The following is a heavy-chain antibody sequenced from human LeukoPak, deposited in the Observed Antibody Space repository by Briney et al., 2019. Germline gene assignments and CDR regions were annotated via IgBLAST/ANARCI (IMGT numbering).Heavy chain of an antibody. CDR3: ASHYDILTVGLYFQH. V-gene: IGHV4-39*07. J-gene: IGHJ1*01. CDR1: GGSISSSSYY. D-gene: IGHD3-9*01. Sequence: SETLSLTCTVSGGSISSSSYYWGWIRQPPGKGLEWIGSIYYSGNTNYSPSLQSRLTISVDTSKNQFSLKLTSVTAADTATYYCASHYDILTVGLYFQHWGQGTLVTVSS. CDR2: IYYSGNT.